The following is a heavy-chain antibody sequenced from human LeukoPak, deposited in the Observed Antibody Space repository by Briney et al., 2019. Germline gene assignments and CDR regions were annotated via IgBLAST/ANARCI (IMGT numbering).Heavy chain of an antibody. J-gene: IGHJ4*02. CDR3: AKAYYGSGSDLDY. V-gene: IGHV3-23*01. D-gene: IGHD3-10*01. CDR2: ISGGGGST. CDR1: GSTFSSYA. Sequence: GGSLGLSCAASGSTFSSYAMSWVRQAPGKGLEWVSAISGGGGSTYYADSVKGRFTISRDNSKNTLYLQMNSLRAEDTAVYYCAKAYYGSGSDLDYWGQGTLVTVSS.